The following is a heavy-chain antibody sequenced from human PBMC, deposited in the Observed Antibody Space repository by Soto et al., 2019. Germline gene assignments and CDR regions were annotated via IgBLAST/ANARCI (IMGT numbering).Heavy chain of an antibody. D-gene: IGHD3-3*01. CDR2: ISGSGGST. J-gene: IGHJ4*02. CDR1: GFTFSNYA. Sequence: GGSLSLSCAASGFTFSNYAMSWVRQAPGKRLEWVSAISGSGGSTYYADSVKGRFTISRDNSKNTLYLQMNSLRAEDTAVYYCAKDLGYDFWSGYYGFDYWGQGTLVTVSS. CDR3: AKDLGYDFWSGYYGFDY. V-gene: IGHV3-23*01.